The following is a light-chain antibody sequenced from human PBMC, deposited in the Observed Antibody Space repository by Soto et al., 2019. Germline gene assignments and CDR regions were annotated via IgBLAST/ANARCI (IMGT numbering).Light chain of an antibody. Sequence: QSALTQPPSASGSPGQSVTISCTGTSTDIGGYNYVSWYQQHPGKAPKLMIYELSKRPSGVPDRFSGSKSGNTASLTVSWLQAEDEADCYCSSHAGSNNVVVFGGGTKLTVL. CDR2: ELS. CDR1: STDIGGYNY. V-gene: IGLV2-8*01. CDR3: SSHAGSNNVVV. J-gene: IGLJ2*01.